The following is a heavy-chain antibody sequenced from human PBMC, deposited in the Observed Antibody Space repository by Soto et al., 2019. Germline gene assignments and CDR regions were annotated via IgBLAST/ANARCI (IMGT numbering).Heavy chain of an antibody. V-gene: IGHV3-74*01. CDR1: EFTFSGRS. CDR3: ARGWFGPDV. D-gene: IGHD3-10*01. Sequence: EVQLVESGGGLVQPGGSLRLSCAASEFTFSGRSVPWVRQAPGKGLVWVSGIDKVGTDSTYADSVKGRFTSSRDNAKKTVYLQMNSLRGEDTAVYYCARGWFGPDVWGKGTTVTVSS. CDR2: IDKVGTDS. J-gene: IGHJ6*03.